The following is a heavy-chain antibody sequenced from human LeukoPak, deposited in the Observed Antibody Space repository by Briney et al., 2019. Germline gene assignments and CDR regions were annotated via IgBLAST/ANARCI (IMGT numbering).Heavy chain of an antibody. J-gene: IGHJ5*02. V-gene: IGHV4-4*07. CDR1: GGSISNYY. D-gene: IGHD3-10*01. Sequence: SETLSLTCTVSGGSISNYYWFWIRQPAGKGLEWIGRIYGSGSTNYNPSLNSRVTMSVDTSKNQFSLKLISVTAADTAVYYCARDWMLRGQAINWFDPWGQGTLVTVSS. CDR3: ARDWMLRGQAINWFDP. CDR2: IYGSGST.